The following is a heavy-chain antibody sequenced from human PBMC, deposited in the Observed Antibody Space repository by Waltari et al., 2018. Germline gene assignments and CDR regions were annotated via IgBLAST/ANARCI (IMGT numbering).Heavy chain of an antibody. V-gene: IGHV4-34*02. Sequence: QVQLQQWGAGLLKPSETLSLSCAVHGGSPFSPYFWHWVRQVPGKGREWIGEINDRGLTNYNPSLKSRVTISVDTSRNQFSLTLTSVTAADTALYYCARSAAIVVRGRYFQYWGQGTLVTVSS. J-gene: IGHJ1*01. CDR1: GGSPFSPYF. CDR2: INDRGLT. D-gene: IGHD3-10*01. CDR3: ARSAAIVVRGRYFQY.